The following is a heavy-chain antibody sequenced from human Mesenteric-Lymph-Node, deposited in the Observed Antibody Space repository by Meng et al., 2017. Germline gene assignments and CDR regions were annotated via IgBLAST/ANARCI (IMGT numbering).Heavy chain of an antibody. CDR3: ARAEYYNWFDP. J-gene: IGHJ5*02. CDR1: GGSMSSGDYF. D-gene: IGHD1-14*01. Sequence: QVQVQELGPGLVKPSQTLSLTCTVSGGSMSSGDYFWNWIRQPPGKGLEWIGYIYYSGNTYYNPSLKSRVTISIDTSKNQFSLKLSSVTAADTAVYYCARAEYYNWFDPWGQGTLVTVSS. V-gene: IGHV4-30-4*01. CDR2: IYYSGNT.